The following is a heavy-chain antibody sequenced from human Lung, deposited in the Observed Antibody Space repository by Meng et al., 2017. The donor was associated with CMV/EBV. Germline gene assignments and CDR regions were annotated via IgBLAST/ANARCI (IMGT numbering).Heavy chain of an antibody. CDR2: IYYSGTT. V-gene: IGHV4-61*01. Sequence: SETLSLTCNVSGGSASSGSYYWSWIRQPPGKGLEWIGYIYYSGTTKYNPSLKSRVTISVDTSKNQFTLKLSSVTAADTALYYCAREDYSNRWYPWLDYWGQGXLVTVSS. J-gene: IGHJ4*02. CDR1: GGSASSGSYY. D-gene: IGHD6-13*01. CDR3: AREDYSNRWYPWLDY.